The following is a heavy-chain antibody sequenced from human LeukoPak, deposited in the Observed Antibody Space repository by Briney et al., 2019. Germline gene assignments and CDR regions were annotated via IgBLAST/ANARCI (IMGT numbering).Heavy chain of an antibody. CDR1: GFTFSSYE. Sequence: GGSLRLSCAASGFTFSSYEMNWVRQAPGKGLEWVSYISSSGSTIYYADSVKGRFTISRDNAKKSLYQQMNSLRAEDTAAYYCARELRTPCDILGRGNAFDIWGLGTMITVSS. CDR2: ISSSGSTI. J-gene: IGHJ3*02. D-gene: IGHD3-9*01. V-gene: IGHV3-48*03. CDR3: ARELRTPCDILGRGNAFDI.